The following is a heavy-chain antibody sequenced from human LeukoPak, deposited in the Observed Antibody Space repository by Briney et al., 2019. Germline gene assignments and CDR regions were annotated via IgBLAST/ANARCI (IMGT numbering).Heavy chain of an antibody. CDR1: GWTFSNAW. CDR3: TTDRPVPFLWFGLE. Sequence: GGSLRLSCAASGWTFSNAWMSWVRQAPGKGLEWVGRIKSTTDGGTTAYAAPVKGRFTISRDDSKTTLYLQMNSLKTEDTAVYYCTTDRPVPFLWFGLEWGQGTLVTVSS. J-gene: IGHJ4*02. CDR2: IKSTTDGGTT. D-gene: IGHD3-10*01. V-gene: IGHV3-15*01.